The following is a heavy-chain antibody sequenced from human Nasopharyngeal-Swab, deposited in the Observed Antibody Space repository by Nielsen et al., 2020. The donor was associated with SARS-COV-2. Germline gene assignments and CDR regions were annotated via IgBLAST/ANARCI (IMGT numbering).Heavy chain of an antibody. CDR3: ARGGAEYYDFWSGYYVFDY. CDR2: IYYSGST. Sequence: WIRQPPGKGLEWIGYIYYSGSTNYNPSLKSRVTISVDTSKNQFSLKLSSVTAADTAVYYCARGGAEYYDFWSGYYVFDYWGQRTLVTVSS. D-gene: IGHD3-3*01. V-gene: IGHV4-59*01. J-gene: IGHJ4*02.